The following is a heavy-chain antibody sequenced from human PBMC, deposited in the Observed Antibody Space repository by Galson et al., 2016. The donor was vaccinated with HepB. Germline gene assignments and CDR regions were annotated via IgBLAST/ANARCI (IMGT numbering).Heavy chain of an antibody. CDR1: GGTFRTYA. Sequence: SVKVSCKASGGTFRTYAVNWVRQAPGQGLEWMGWVNAGNGNTRFSEKFQGRVTLTRDTSASSAYMELNSLRSEDTAVYYCARGAARTAVVLTHAPFNWFDPWGQGTLVTVSS. CDR3: ARGAARTAVVLTHAPFNWFDP. V-gene: IGHV1-3*01. J-gene: IGHJ5*02. D-gene: IGHD5-18*01. CDR2: VNAGNGNT.